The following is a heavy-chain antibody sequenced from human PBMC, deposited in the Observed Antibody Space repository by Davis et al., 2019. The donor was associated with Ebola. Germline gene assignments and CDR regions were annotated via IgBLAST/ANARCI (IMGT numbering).Heavy chain of an antibody. CDR1: GFTFSGSA. CDR2: IRSKANSYAT. CDR3: ARRRGDYIDSLTDS. V-gene: IGHV3-73*01. D-gene: IGHD4-17*01. J-gene: IGHJ4*02. Sequence: GGSLRLSCAASGFTFSGSAMHWVRQASGKGLEWVGRIRSKANSYATAYAASVKGRFTISRDDSKNTAYLQMNSLKTEDTAVYYCARRRGDYIDSLTDSWGQGTLVTVSS.